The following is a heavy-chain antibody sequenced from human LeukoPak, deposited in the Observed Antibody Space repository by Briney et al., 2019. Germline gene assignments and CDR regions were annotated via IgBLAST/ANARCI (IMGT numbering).Heavy chain of an antibody. CDR3: ARGAVVVAANYYYGMDV. CDR2: INPSGGST. Sequence: ASVKVSCKASGGTFSSYAISWVRQAPGQGLEWMGIINPSGGSTSYAQKFQGRVTMTRDTSTSTVYMELSSLRSEDTAVYYCARGAVVVAANYYYGMDVWGQGTTVTVSS. CDR1: GGTFSSYA. D-gene: IGHD2-15*01. J-gene: IGHJ6*02. V-gene: IGHV1-46*01.